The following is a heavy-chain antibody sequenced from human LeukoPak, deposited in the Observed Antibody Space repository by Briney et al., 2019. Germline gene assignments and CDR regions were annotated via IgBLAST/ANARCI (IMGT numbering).Heavy chain of an antibody. CDR2: ISGSGGST. J-gene: IGHJ4*02. CDR1: GFTFSSYA. Sequence: SGGSLRLSCAASGFTFSSYAMSWVRQAPGKGLEWVSAISGSGGSTYYADSVKGRFTISRDNSKNTLYLQMNSLRAEDTAVYYCAKDGHGLWSETWWYFDYWGQGTLVTVSS. D-gene: IGHD5-18*01. CDR3: AKDGHGLWSETWWYFDY. V-gene: IGHV3-23*01.